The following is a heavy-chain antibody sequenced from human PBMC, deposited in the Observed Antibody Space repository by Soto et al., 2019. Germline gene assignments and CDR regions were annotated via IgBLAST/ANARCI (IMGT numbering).Heavy chain of an antibody. J-gene: IGHJ4*02. CDR1: GFTFTSSA. D-gene: IGHD4-17*01. V-gene: IGHV1-58*01. CDR2: IVVGSGNT. Sequence: QMQLVQSGPEVKKPGTSVKVSCKASGFTFTSSAVQWVRQARGQRLEWIGWIVVGSGNTNYAQKFQERVTITRDMSTSTAYMELSSLRSEDTAVYYCAADHYGGNSFDYWGQGTLVTVSS. CDR3: AADHYGGNSFDY.